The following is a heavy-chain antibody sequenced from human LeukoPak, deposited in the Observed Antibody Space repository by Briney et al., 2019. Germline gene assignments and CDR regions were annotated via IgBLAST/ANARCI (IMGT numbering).Heavy chain of an antibody. CDR1: GGSFSGYY. Sequence: SETLSLTCAVYGGSFSGYYWSWIRQPPGKGLEWIGYIYYSGSTYYNPSLKSRVTISVDTSKNQFSLKLSSVIAADTAVYYCARAALGAGTYYYDSSGYYLGYWGQGTLVTVSS. CDR3: ARAALGAGTYYYDSSGYYLGY. J-gene: IGHJ4*02. D-gene: IGHD3-22*01. CDR2: IYYSGST. V-gene: IGHV4-30-4*08.